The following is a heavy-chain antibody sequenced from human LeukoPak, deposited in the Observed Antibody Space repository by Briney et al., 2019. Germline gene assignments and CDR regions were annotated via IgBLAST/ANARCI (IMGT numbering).Heavy chain of an antibody. CDR2: ISRGGTNI. CDR3: LTNEWVGESLYIY. J-gene: IGHJ4*02. D-gene: IGHD3-10*01. CDR1: GLIFSALD. Sequence: GGSLRLSCEASGLIFSALDLNWLRQAPGKGLEGVSHISRGGTNIQYTDSVKGRFTISRDDAKNSLNLQMNSLRVEDTAVYYCLTNEWVGESLYIYWGQGIQVTVSS. V-gene: IGHV3-48*03.